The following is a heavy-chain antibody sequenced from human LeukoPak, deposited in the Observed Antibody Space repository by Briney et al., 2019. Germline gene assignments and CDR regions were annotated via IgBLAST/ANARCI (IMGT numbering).Heavy chain of an antibody. Sequence: PGGSLRLSCAASGFTFSNYNMNWVRQAPGKGLEWVSSISSRSSYIYYADSVKGRFTISRDNAKNSLYLQMNSLRAEDTAVYYCARSDPAGYSSSSDYFGYWGQGTLVTVSS. CDR3: ARSDPAGYSSSSDYFGY. V-gene: IGHV3-21*01. CDR2: ISSRSSYI. J-gene: IGHJ4*02. D-gene: IGHD6-6*01. CDR1: GFTFSNYN.